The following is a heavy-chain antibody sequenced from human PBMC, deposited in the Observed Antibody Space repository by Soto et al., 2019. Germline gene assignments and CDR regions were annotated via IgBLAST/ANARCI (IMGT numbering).Heavy chain of an antibody. CDR2: ISAYNGNT. CDR1: GYTFSSYH. J-gene: IGHJ4*02. CDR3: ARDLPPVDY. V-gene: IGHV1-18*01. Sequence: QIQLVQSGAEVKKPGGSVKVSSKASGYTFSSYHITWVRQAPGQGLEWMGWISAYNGNTNYAQNLQGRVTMTTDPSTSTAYMELRSLRSDDTAVYYCARDLPPVDYWGQGTLVTVSS.